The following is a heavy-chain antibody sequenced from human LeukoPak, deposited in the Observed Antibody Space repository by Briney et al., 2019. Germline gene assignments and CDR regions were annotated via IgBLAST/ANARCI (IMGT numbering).Heavy chain of an antibody. Sequence: SETLSLTCTVSGGSISSYYWSWIRQPPGKGLEWIGYIYYSGSTNYNPSLKSRVTISVDTPKNQFSLKLSSVTAADTAVYYCARLAPWLLLNYYYGMDVWGQGTTVTVSS. V-gene: IGHV4-59*01. J-gene: IGHJ6*02. CDR3: ARLAPWLLLNYYYGMDV. D-gene: IGHD3-22*01. CDR1: GGSISSYY. CDR2: IYYSGST.